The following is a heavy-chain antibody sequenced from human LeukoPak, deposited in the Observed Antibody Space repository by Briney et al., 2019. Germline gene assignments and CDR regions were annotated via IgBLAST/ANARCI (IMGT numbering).Heavy chain of an antibody. V-gene: IGHV1-8*02. CDR2: MNPNSGNT. D-gene: IGHD6-13*01. Sequence: GASVKVSCKASGYTFSSYDLNWVRQATGQGLEWMGWMNPNSGNTGYAQKFQGRVTMTRNTSISTAYMELSSLRSEDTAVYYCARGLYSSSWWIHYYYYMDVWGKGTTVTVSS. CDR3: ARGLYSSSWWIHYYYYMDV. J-gene: IGHJ6*03. CDR1: GYTFSSYD.